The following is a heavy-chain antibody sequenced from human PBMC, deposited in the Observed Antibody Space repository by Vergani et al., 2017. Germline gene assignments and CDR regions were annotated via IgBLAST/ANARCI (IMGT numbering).Heavy chain of an antibody. CDR1: GFTFSSYA. D-gene: IGHD3-9*01. J-gene: IGHJ6*02. CDR2: ISSSGGST. Sequence: EVQLLESGGGLVQPGGSLRLSCAASGFTFSSYAMSWVRQAPGKGLEWVSAISSSGGSTYYADSVKGRFTISRDNSKNTLYLQMNSLRAEDTAVYYCARETDTGSSVSYNYYAMDVWGQGTTVSVSS. CDR3: ARETDTGSSVSYNYYAMDV. V-gene: IGHV3-23*01.